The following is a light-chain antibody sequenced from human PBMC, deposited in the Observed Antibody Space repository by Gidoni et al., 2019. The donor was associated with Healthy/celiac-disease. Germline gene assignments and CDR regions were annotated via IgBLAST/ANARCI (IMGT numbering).Light chain of an antibody. CDR2: WAS. Sequence: DIVMTQSPDSLAVSLGERATINCKSSQSVLYSSNNKNYLAWYQQKPGQPPKLLFYWASTRESGVPDRFSGSGSGTDFILTISSLQAEDVAVYYCQQYYSTPFTFGPGTKVAIK. CDR3: QQYYSTPFT. J-gene: IGKJ3*01. CDR1: QSVLYSSNNKNY. V-gene: IGKV4-1*01.